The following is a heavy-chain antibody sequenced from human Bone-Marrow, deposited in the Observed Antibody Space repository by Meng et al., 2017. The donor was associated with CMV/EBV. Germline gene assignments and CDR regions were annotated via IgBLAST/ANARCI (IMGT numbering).Heavy chain of an antibody. V-gene: IGHV3-64*02. CDR3: ARVGSRDYGGAYDY. CDR2: ISSTGGNT. Sequence: GFTFSNYAMHWVRQAPGKGLEYVSAISSTGGNTYYADSVQGRFTISRDNSKNTLYLQMGSLRGEDMAVYYCARVGSRDYGGAYDYWGQGALVTVSS. J-gene: IGHJ4*02. D-gene: IGHD4-17*01. CDR1: GFTFSNYA.